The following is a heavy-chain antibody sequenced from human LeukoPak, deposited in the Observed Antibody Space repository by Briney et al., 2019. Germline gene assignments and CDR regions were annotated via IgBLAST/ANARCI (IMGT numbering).Heavy chain of an antibody. CDR2: IYYSGKT. V-gene: IGHV4-59*12. J-gene: IGHJ4*02. CDR3: ARMGATTRDY. CDR1: GDSISNYY. D-gene: IGHD5-12*01. Sequence: SETLSLTCTVSGDSISNYYWSWIRQPPGKGLEWIGNIYYSGKTNYSPSLKRRVSISVDMSKNQFSLRLSFVTAADTAVYYCARMGATTRDYWGQGTLVTVSS.